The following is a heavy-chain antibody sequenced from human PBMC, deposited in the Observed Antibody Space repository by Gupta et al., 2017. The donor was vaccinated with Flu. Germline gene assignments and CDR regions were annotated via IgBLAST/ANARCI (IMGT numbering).Heavy chain of an antibody. D-gene: IGHD6-13*01. V-gene: IGHV4-34*01. CDR2: INHSGST. Sequence: QVQLQQWGAGLLKPSEPLSLTCAVYGGSFSGYYWSWIRQPPGKGLEWIGEINHSGSTNYNPSLKSRVTLSVDTSKTQFSLKLSSVTAADTAVYYCARGWVLSSSWYYYWGQGTLVTVSS. CDR1: GGSFSGYY. J-gene: IGHJ4*02. CDR3: ARGWVLSSSWYYY.